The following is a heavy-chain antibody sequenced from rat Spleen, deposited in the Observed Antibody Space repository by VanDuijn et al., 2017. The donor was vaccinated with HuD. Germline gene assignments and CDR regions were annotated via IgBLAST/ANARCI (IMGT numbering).Heavy chain of an antibody. CDR3: ARRGYNNQWYFDF. D-gene: IGHD1-10*01. CDR2: ISTGGSST. CDR1: GFTFSNYG. Sequence: EVQLVESDGGLVQPGRSLKLSCAASGFTFSNYGMAWVRQTPTKGLEWVASISTGGSSTYYRDSVKGRFTISRDNAKSTLSLQMNSLRSEDTATYYCARRGYNNQWYFDFWGPGTMVTVSA. J-gene: IGHJ1*01. V-gene: IGHV5S13*01.